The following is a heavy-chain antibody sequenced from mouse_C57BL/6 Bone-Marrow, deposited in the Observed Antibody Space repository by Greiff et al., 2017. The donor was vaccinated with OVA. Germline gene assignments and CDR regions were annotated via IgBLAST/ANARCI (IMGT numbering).Heavy chain of an antibody. CDR2: IRNKANGYTT. CDR1: GFTFTDYY. D-gene: IGHD1-1*01. Sequence: EVQRVESGGGLVQPGGSLSLSCAASGFTFTDYYMSWVRQPPGKALEWLGFIRNKANGYTTEYSASVKGRFTISRDNSQSILYLQMNALRAEDSATYYCASLSSFFDYWGQGTTLTVSS. J-gene: IGHJ2*01. CDR3: ASLSSFFDY. V-gene: IGHV7-3*01.